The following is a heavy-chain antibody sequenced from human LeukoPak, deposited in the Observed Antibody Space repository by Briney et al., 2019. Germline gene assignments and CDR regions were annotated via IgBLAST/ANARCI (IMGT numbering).Heavy chain of an antibody. CDR2: INPNSGGT. V-gene: IGHV1-2*02. J-gene: IGHJ4*02. CDR3: ARTIYSSSADYFDY. D-gene: IGHD6-6*01. CDR1: GYTFTGYY. Sequence: ASVKVSCKASGYTFTGYYMHWVRQAPGQGLEWMGWINPNSGGTNYAQKFQGRVTMTRDTSISTAYMELSRLRSDDTAVYYCARTIYSSSADYFDYWGQGTLVTVSS.